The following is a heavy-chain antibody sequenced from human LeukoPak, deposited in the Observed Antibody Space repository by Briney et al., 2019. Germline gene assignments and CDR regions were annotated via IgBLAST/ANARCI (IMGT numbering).Heavy chain of an antibody. Sequence: ASIKVSCKASGYTFTDYYMRWVRQAPGQGLQWMGRINPKTGGTNYAQKFQGRVTMTGDTSISTAYMELSRLGSDDTAAYYCARRVQTTGVFDYWGQGTLVTVSS. CDR2: INPKTGGT. CDR3: ARRVQTTGVFDY. J-gene: IGHJ4*02. V-gene: IGHV1-2*06. D-gene: IGHD2-8*01. CDR1: GYTFTDYY.